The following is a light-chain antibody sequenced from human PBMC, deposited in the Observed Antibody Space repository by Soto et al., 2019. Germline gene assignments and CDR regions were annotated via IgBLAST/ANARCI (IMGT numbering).Light chain of an antibody. Sequence: QAVITQPSPLSGSSGQSVTISCTGNKSEIVCYNYVSWYQQQPGKAPKFMIYDVSNRPSGVSNRFSGSKSGNTASLTISGLQAEDEADYYCCSYTTSNTRQIVFGTGTKVTVL. J-gene: IGLJ1*01. CDR1: KSEIVCYNY. CDR3: CSYTTSNTRQIV. V-gene: IGLV2-14*01. CDR2: DVS.